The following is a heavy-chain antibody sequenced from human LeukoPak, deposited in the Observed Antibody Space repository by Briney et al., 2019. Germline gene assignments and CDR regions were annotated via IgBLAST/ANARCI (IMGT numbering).Heavy chain of an antibody. CDR3: ARDKGGMTGYYFPLYYYGMDV. J-gene: IGHJ6*02. D-gene: IGHD3-9*01. CDR2: MSSSSSYI. CDR1: GFTFRSYS. V-gene: IGHV3-21*04. Sequence: PGGSLRLSCAASGFTFRSYSMNWVRQAPGKGLEWVSSMSSSSSYIYYADSVKGRFTISRDNAKNSLYLQMNSLRAEDTAVYYCARDKGGMTGYYFPLYYYGMDVWGQGTAVTVSS.